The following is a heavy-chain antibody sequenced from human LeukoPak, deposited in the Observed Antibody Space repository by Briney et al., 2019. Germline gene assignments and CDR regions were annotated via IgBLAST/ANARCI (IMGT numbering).Heavy chain of an antibody. CDR3: AKPLGWDPEWELLGY. Sequence: GGSLRLSCAASGFTFRSYGMSWVRQAPGKGLDWVSSISSSGGSTYYADSVKGRFTISRDNSKNTLYLQMNSLRAEDTAVYYCAKPLGWDPEWELLGYWGQGTLVTVSS. CDR1: GFTFRSYG. V-gene: IGHV3-23*01. CDR2: ISSSGGST. D-gene: IGHD1-26*01. J-gene: IGHJ4*02.